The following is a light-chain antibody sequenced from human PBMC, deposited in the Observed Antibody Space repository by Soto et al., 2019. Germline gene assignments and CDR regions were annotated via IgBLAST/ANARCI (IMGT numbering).Light chain of an antibody. V-gene: IGKV1-39*01. CDR3: QQSHSTPYT. CDR2: AAS. J-gene: IGKJ2*01. Sequence: DIQMTQSPSSLSASVGDRVTITCRASQNIRNYLNWYQQKPGDAPKLLIYAASTLQGAVPSRFSGSGSGTDFTLTISSLQPEDVATYHCQQSHSTPYTFGQGTRLEI. CDR1: QNIRNY.